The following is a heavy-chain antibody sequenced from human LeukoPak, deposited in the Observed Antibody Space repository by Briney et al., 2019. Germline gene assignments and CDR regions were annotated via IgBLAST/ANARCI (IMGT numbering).Heavy chain of an antibody. CDR2: IYTSGST. CDR1: GGSISSGSYY. Sequence: SETLSLTCTVSGGSISSGSYYWSWIRQPAGKGLEWIGRIYTSGSTNYNPSLKSRVTISVDTSKNQFSLKLSSVTAADTAVYYCARGREGGSYFDYWGQGTLVTVSS. D-gene: IGHD3-16*01. J-gene: IGHJ4*02. V-gene: IGHV4-61*02. CDR3: ARGREGGSYFDY.